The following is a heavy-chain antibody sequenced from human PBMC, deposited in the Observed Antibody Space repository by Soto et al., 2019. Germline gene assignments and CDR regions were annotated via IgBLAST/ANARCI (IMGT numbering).Heavy chain of an antibody. CDR2: ISDSGGST. Sequence: GGSLRLSCAASGFTFSSYAMSWVRQAPGKGLEWVSAISDSGGSTYYADSVKGRFTISRDNSKNTLYLQMHSLRDEDTAVYYFARDQYYGSGSYYKHYYYYYGMDVWGQGTTVTVSS. D-gene: IGHD3-10*01. V-gene: IGHV3-23*01. J-gene: IGHJ6*02. CDR1: GFTFSSYA. CDR3: ARDQYYGSGSYYKHYYYYYGMDV.